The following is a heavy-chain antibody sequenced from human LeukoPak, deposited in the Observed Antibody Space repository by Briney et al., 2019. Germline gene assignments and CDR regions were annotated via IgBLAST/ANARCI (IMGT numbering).Heavy chain of an antibody. V-gene: IGHV3-30*03. J-gene: IGHJ4*02. Sequence: PGGSLRLSCTGSGLTFNSFGFHWVRQAPGKGLEWVAFMSEDGSDKYYADSVKGRFTISRDNSKNTLSVQMNNVRPEDTAVYYCARGCSTSCYVFGLILWGQGALVTVSS. CDR2: MSEDGSDK. CDR1: GLTFNSFG. CDR3: ARGCSTSCYVFGLIL. D-gene: IGHD2-2*01.